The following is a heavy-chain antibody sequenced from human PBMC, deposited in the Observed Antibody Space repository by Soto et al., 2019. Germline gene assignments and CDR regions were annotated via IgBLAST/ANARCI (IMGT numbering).Heavy chain of an antibody. CDR3: ATRMTTAPY. CDR2: ISFDGNNK. Sequence: QVQLVESGGGVVQPGTSVRLSCAASGFSLRTYGMHWVRQAPGKGLEWVALISFDGNNKYYVDSVKGRFTISRDTSKSTLYLQMNSLKAEDTGIYYCATRMTTAPYWGQGTVVTVSS. CDR1: GFSLRTYG. J-gene: IGHJ4*02. D-gene: IGHD4-17*01. V-gene: IGHV3-33*08.